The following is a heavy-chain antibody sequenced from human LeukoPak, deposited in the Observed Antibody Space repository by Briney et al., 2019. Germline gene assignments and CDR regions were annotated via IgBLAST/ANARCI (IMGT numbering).Heavy chain of an antibody. CDR2: ISGSGGST. D-gene: IGHD1-1*01. V-gene: IGHV3-23*01. J-gene: IGHJ6*02. Sequence: PGGSLRLSCAASGFTFSSYAMSWVRQAPGKGLEWVSAISGSGGSTYYADSVKGRFTISRDNSKNTLYLQMNSLRAEDTAVYYCARTPDFFFYGMDVWGQGTTVTVSS. CDR3: ARTPDFFFYGMDV. CDR1: GFTFSSYA.